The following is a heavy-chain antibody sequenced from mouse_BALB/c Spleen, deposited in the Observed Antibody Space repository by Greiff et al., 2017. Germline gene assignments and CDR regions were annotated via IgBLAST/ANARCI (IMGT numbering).Heavy chain of an antibody. CDR1: GFTFSDYY. CDR2: ISDGGSYT. Sequence: EVKVVESGGGLVKPGGSLKLSCAASGFTFSDYYMYWVRQTPEKRLEWVATISDGGSYTYYPDSVKGRFTISRDNAKNNLYLQMSSLKSEDTAMYYCARVGYYPWGQGTLVTVSA. D-gene: IGHD1-1*01. J-gene: IGHJ3*01. CDR3: ARVGYYP. V-gene: IGHV5-4*02.